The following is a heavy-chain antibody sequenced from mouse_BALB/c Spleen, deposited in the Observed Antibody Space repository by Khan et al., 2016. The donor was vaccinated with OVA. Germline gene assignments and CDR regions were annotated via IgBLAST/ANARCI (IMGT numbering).Heavy chain of an antibody. Sequence: QVQLKQSGPGLVAPSQNLSITCTVSGFSLSDYGVSWIRQPPGKGLEWLGVIWGGGSTYYNSALKSRLSISKDNSKSQVFLKMSSLQNDDTAMFYCAKGVCSYYYTLDYWGQGTSVTVSS. CDR3: AKGVCSYYYTLDY. CDR1: GFSLSDYG. CDR2: IWGGGST. J-gene: IGHJ4*01. V-gene: IGHV2-6-5*01.